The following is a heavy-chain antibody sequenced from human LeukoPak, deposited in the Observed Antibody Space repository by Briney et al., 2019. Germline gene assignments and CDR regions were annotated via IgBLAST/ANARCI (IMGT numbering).Heavy chain of an antibody. V-gene: IGHV1-18*01. Sequence: ASVKVSCTASAYTFTTYGISWARQAPGQALEWMGWISAYNGNTNYALKLQGRVTMTRDTSISTAYMELSRLRSDDTAVYYCARAGSSSRWVNDHWGQGTLVTVSS. CDR3: ARAGSSSRWVNDH. CDR2: ISAYNGNT. D-gene: IGHD6-13*01. CDR1: AYTFTTYG. J-gene: IGHJ4*02.